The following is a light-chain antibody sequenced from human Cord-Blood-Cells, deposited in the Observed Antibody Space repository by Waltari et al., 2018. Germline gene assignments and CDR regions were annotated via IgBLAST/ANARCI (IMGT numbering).Light chain of an antibody. CDR1: KLGDKY. CDR3: QAWDSSTAV. V-gene: IGLV3-1*01. J-gene: IGLJ3*02. CDR2: QDS. Sequence: SYELTQPPSVSVSPGQTASITCSVDKLGDKYACWYQQKPGQSPVLVIYQDSKRPSGIPERFSGSSSGNTATLTLSGTQAMDEADYYCQAWDSSTAVFGGGTKLTVL.